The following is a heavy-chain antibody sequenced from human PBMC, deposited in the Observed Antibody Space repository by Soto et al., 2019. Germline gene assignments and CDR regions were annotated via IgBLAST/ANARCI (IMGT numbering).Heavy chain of an antibody. CDR2: ISYDGRNK. CDR3: AKVLVQLWSRPGMDV. CDR1: GFTFSSYG. J-gene: IGHJ6*02. V-gene: IGHV3-30*18. Sequence: GGSLRLSCAASGFTFSSYGMHWVRQAPGKGLEWVAVISYDGRNKYYADSVKGRFTISRDNSKNTLYLQMNSLRAEDTAVYYCAKVLVQLWSRPGMDVWGQGTTVTVSS. D-gene: IGHD5-18*01.